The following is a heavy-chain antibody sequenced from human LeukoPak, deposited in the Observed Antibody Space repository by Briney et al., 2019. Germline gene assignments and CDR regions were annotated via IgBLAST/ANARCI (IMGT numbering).Heavy chain of an antibody. Sequence: SETLSLTCTVSGGSISSYYWSWIRQPPGKGLEWIGSIYYSGSTFYNPSLKSRVTISVDTSKNQFSLKLSSVTAADTAIYYCAREANGDPVLFPYWYFDLWGRGTLVTVSS. J-gene: IGHJ2*01. V-gene: IGHV4-39*07. CDR1: GGSISSYY. CDR3: AREANGDPVLFPYWYFDL. D-gene: IGHD4-17*01. CDR2: IYYSGST.